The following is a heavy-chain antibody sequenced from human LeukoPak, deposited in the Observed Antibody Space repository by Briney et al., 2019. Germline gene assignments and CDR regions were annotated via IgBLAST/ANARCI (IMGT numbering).Heavy chain of an antibody. J-gene: IGHJ4*02. CDR2: INTYNGNT. D-gene: IGHD3-10*01. V-gene: IGHV1-18*01. Sequence: ASVKISCKASGYSFTSYGISWVRQAPGQGLEWMGWINTYNGNTNYAQNVQGRVTMTTDTATSTAYMELRSLRSDDTAVYFCARVITMVRGVILPVSGFDYWGQGTLVTVSS. CDR3: ARVITMVRGVILPVSGFDY. CDR1: GYSFTSYG.